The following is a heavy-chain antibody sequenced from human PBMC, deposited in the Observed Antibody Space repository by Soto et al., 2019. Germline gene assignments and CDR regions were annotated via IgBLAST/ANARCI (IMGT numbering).Heavy chain of an antibody. CDR1: IFTIDSYA. D-gene: IGHD1-26*01. V-gene: IGHV3-23*01. CDR2: ISGSGSST. CDR3: AISPRWGYYGMDV. J-gene: IGHJ6*01. Sequence: EVQLLESGGGLIQPGGSLRLSCAASIFTIDSYAMSWVRQAPGKGLAWVSSISGSGSSTYYADSVKGRVTISKDNSRNRLFLQMNSLRAGDTAVYNCAISPRWGYYGMDVWCQGPRVTVSS.